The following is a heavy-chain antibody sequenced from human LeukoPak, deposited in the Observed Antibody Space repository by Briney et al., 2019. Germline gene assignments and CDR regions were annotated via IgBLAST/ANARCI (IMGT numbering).Heavy chain of an antibody. Sequence: ASVEVSCKVSGYTLTELSMHWVRQAPGKGLEWMGGFDPEDGETIYAQKFQGRVTMTEDTSTDTAYMVLSSLRSEDTAVYYCATDIVGAPDAFDIWGQGTMVTVSS. CDR2: FDPEDGET. D-gene: IGHD1-26*01. V-gene: IGHV1-24*01. CDR3: ATDIVGAPDAFDI. J-gene: IGHJ3*02. CDR1: GYTLTELS.